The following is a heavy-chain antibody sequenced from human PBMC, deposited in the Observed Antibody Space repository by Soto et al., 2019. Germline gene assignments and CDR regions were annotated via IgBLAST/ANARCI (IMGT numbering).Heavy chain of an antibody. D-gene: IGHD3-16*02. CDR2: ISGSGGST. CDR3: AKDPEGPYDYIWGSYRNARSY. V-gene: IGHV3-23*01. Sequence: GSLRLSCAASGFTFSSYAMSWVRQAPGKGLEWVSAISGSGGSTYYADSVKGRFTISRDNSKNTLYLQMNSLRAEDTAVYYCAKDPEGPYDYIWGSYRNARSYWGQGTLVTVSS. CDR1: GFTFSSYA. J-gene: IGHJ4*02.